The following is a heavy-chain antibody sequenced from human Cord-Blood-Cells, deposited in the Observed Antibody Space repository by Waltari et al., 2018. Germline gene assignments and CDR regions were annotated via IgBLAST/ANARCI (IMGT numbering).Heavy chain of an antibody. D-gene: IGHD1-26*01. CDR3: ARGGLGATTAHYFDY. CDR2: TIHIFGTA. Sequence: QEPLLLYGAGVQMPVSEVKDICRAAGGTFRCYSITWVRLAPGQGLVRVGGTIHIFGTANYAKKFQGRVTITADESTSTAYMKLSSLGSEETAVYYCARGGLGATTAHYFDYWGQGTLVTVCS. J-gene: IGHJ4*02. V-gene: IGHV1-69*01. CDR1: GGTFRCYS.